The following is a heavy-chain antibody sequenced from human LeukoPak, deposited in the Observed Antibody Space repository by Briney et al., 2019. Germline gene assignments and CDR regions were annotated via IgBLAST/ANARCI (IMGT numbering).Heavy chain of an antibody. CDR1: GFTFSIYW. Sequence: PGGSLRLSCEASGFTFSIYWMHWVRQAPGKGLVWVSRINSDGSVTDYADSVKGRFTISRDNAKNSLYLQMNSLRAEDTAVYYCARDRTVTSFDYWGQGTLGTVSS. D-gene: IGHD4-17*01. CDR3: ARDRTVTSFDY. J-gene: IGHJ4*02. CDR2: INSDGSVT. V-gene: IGHV3-74*01.